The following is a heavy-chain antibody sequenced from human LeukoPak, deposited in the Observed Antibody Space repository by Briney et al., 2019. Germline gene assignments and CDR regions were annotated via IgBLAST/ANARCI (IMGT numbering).Heavy chain of an antibody. V-gene: IGHV4-34*01. CDR2: INHSGST. CDR3: ARNSQSGYYRTYYFDY. Sequence: PSETLSLTCAVYGGSFSGYYWSWIRQPPGKGLEWIGEINHSGSTNYNPSLKSRVTISVDTSKNQFSLKLSSVTAADTAVYYCARNSQSGYYRTYYFDYWGQGTLVTVSS. D-gene: IGHD3-22*01. J-gene: IGHJ4*02. CDR1: GGSFSGYY.